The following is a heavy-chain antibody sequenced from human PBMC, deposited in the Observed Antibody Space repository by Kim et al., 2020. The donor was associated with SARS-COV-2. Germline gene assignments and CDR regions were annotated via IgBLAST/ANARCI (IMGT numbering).Heavy chain of an antibody. CDR3: ARSSLNSGCYYYY. V-gene: IGHV3-48*04. D-gene: IGHD1-26*01. CDR2: ISSSSSAI. J-gene: IGHJ4*02. Sequence: GGSLRLSCAASGFTFSSYSMNWVRQAPGKGLEWISHISSSSSAIYYADSVKGRFTNSRDNAKNSLYLQMNSLRAEDTAVYYCARSSLNSGCYYYYWGQGALVTVSS. CDR1: GFTFSSYS.